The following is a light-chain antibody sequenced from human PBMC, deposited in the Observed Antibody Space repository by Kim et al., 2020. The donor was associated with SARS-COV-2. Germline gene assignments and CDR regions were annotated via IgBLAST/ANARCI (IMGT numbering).Light chain of an antibody. Sequence: VSPGERVTLSCRASQSLSSYLAWFQHKPGQAPRLLIYGASTRATGIPDRFSGSGSGTEFTLTISSLQSEDFAIYYCQQYNNWPPWTFGQGTKVDIK. V-gene: IGKV3D-15*01. CDR2: GAS. CDR1: QSLSSY. CDR3: QQYNNWPPWT. J-gene: IGKJ1*01.